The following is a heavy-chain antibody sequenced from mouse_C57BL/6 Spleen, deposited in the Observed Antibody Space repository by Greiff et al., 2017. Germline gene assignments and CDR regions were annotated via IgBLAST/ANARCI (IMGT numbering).Heavy chain of an antibody. CDR3: TRDNYGSSYGAY. J-gene: IGHJ3*01. V-gene: IGHV5-9-1*02. CDR2: ISSGGDYI. Sequence: EVKLMESGEGLVTPGGSLKLSCAASGFTFSSYAMSWVRQTPEKRLEWVAYISSGGDYIYYAETVKGRFTISRDNARNTLYLHMSSLKSEDTAMYYCTRDNYGSSYGAYWGQGTLVTVSA. CDR1: GFTFSSYA. D-gene: IGHD1-1*01.